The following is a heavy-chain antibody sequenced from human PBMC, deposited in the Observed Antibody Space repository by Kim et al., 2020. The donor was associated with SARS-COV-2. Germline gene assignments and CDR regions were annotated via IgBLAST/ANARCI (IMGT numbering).Heavy chain of an antibody. CDR2: IYHSGST. CDR3: ASSGSSSWSYFDY. CDR1: GYSISSGYY. J-gene: IGHJ4*02. V-gene: IGHV4-38-2*02. Sequence: SETLSLTCTVSGYSISSGYYWGWIRQPPGKGLEWIGSIYHSGSTYYNPSLKSRVTISVDTSKNQFSLKLSSVTAADTAVYYCASSGSSSWSYFDYWGQGTLVTVSS. D-gene: IGHD6-13*01.